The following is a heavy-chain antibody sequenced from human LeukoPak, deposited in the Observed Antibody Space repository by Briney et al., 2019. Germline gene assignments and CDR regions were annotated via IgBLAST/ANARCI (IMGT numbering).Heavy chain of an antibody. J-gene: IGHJ5*02. D-gene: IGHD6-13*01. CDR1: GGTFSSYA. CDR2: IIPILGIA. Sequence: SVKVSCKASGGTFSSYAISRVRQAPGQGLEWMGRIIPILGIANYAQKFQGRVTITADKSTSTAYMELSSLRSEDTAVYYCARELYRYSSSWYRWFDPWGQGTLVTVSS. CDR3: ARELYRYSSSWYRWFDP. V-gene: IGHV1-69*04.